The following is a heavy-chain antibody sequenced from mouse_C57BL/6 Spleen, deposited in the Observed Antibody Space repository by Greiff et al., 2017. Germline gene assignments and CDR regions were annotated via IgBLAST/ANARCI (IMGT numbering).Heavy chain of an antibody. CDR3: TGQNYYGSRGYFDV. J-gene: IGHJ1*03. Sequence: EVKLVESGGGLVQPGGSMKLSCVASGFTFSNYWMNWVRQSPEKGLEWVAQIRLKSDNYATHYAESVKGRFTISRDDSKSSVYLQMNNLRAEDTGIYYCTGQNYYGSRGYFDVWGTGTTVTVSS. CDR2: IRLKSDNYAT. V-gene: IGHV6-3*01. CDR1: GFTFSNYW. D-gene: IGHD1-1*01.